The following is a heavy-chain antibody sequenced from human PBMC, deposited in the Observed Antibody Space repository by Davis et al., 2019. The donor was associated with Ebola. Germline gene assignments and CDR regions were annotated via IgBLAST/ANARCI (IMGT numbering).Heavy chain of an antibody. CDR2: ISSSSSTI. Sequence: GGSLRLSCETSGFIFRNYVMSWVRQAPGKGLEWVSYISSSSSTIYYADSVKGRFTISRDNSKNTLYLQMNNLRSDDTAVYYCARGTIVVVTDWYFDLGGRGTLVTVSS. V-gene: IGHV3-48*01. D-gene: IGHD3-22*01. CDR3: ARGTIVVVTDWYFDL. J-gene: IGHJ2*01. CDR1: GFIFRNYV.